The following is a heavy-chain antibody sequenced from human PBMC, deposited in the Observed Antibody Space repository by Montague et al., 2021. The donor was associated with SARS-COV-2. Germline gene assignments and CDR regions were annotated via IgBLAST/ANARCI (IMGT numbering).Heavy chain of an antibody. Sequence: SETRSLTCTVSGGSISSYYWSWIRQHPGKGLEWIGHIYYSGSTYYNPSLKSRVTISVDTSKNQFSLKLSSVTAADTAVYYCARLTAGYCSGGSCYWGTGFDYWGQGTLVTVSS. J-gene: IGHJ4*02. CDR2: IYYSGST. CDR1: GGSISSYY. V-gene: IGHV4-59*06. D-gene: IGHD2-15*01. CDR3: ARLTAGYCSGGSCYWGTGFDY.